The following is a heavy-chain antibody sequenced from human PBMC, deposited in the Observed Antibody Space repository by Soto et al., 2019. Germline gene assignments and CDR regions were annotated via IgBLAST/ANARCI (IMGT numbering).Heavy chain of an antibody. Sequence: SQTLSLTCAISGDSVSSNSAAWNWIRQSPSRGLEWLGRTYYRSKWYNDYAVSVKSRITINPDTSKNQFSLQLNSVTPEDTAVYYCARDQEYYDILTGYHNWFDPWGQGTLVTVS. V-gene: IGHV6-1*01. CDR2: TYYRSKWYN. CDR3: ARDQEYYDILTGYHNWFDP. D-gene: IGHD3-9*01. CDR1: GDSVSSNSAA. J-gene: IGHJ5*02.